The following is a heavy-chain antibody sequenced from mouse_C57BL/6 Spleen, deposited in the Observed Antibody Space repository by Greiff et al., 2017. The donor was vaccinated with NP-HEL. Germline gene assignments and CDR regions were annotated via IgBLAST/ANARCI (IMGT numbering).Heavy chain of an antibody. D-gene: IGHD2-3*01. CDR3: AREGYDGYDWFAY. CDR2: INPSNGGT. V-gene: IGHV1-53*01. Sequence: VQLQQPGTELVKPGASVKLSCKASGYTFTSYWMHWVKQRPGQGLEWIGNINPSNGGTKYNEKFTSKATLTVDKSSSTAYMQLSSLTSEDSAVYYCAREGYDGYDWFAYWGQGTLVTVSA. J-gene: IGHJ3*01. CDR1: GYTFTSYW.